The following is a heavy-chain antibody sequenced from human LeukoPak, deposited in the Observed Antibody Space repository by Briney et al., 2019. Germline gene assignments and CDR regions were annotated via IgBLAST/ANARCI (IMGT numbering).Heavy chain of an antibody. CDR1: GFTFSTYS. D-gene: IGHD3-22*01. CDR3: ARVDDSSGYYRGAFDI. CDR2: ISSGSRYI. J-gene: IGHJ3*02. V-gene: IGHV3-21*01. Sequence: GGSLRLSCAASGFTFSTYSMNWVRQAPGKGLEWVSSISSGSRYIYYADSVKGRFTISRDNAKNSLYLQMNSLRAEDTAVYYCARVDDSSGYYRGAFDIWGQGTMVTVSS.